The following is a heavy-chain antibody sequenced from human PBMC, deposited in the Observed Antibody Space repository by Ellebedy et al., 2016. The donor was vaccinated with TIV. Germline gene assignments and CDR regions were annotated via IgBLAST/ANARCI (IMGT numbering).Heavy chain of an antibody. J-gene: IGHJ4*02. V-gene: IGHV3-33*01. CDR2: IWYDGSNK. CDR3: ARDLRNAFDY. D-gene: IGHD3-3*01. CDR1: GFTFSSYG. Sequence: GGSLRLXXAASGFTFSSYGMHWIRQAPGKGLEWVAVIWYDGSNKYYADSVKGRFTISRDNSKNTLYLQMNSLRAEDTAVYYCARDLRNAFDYWGQGTLVTVSS.